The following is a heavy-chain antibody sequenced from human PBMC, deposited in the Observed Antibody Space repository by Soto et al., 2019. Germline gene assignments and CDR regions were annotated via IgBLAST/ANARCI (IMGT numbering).Heavy chain of an antibody. Sequence: PGESLKISCKGSGYNFTSYWIGWVRQMPGKGLEWMGRIDPSDSYTNYSPSFQGHVTISADKSISTAYLQWSSLKASDTAMYYCARHEANIVVVPAAMLGRDSAFDIWGQGTMVTV. V-gene: IGHV5-10-1*01. CDR3: ARHEANIVVVPAAMLGRDSAFDI. J-gene: IGHJ3*02. CDR1: GYNFTSYW. CDR2: IDPSDSYT. D-gene: IGHD2-2*01.